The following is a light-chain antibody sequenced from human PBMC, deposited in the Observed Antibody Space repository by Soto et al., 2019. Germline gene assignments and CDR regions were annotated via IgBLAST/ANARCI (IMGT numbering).Light chain of an antibody. CDR1: QNVSTW. J-gene: IGKJ3*01. V-gene: IGKV1-12*01. CDR3: QQGSRFPFT. Sequence: DIQITHSPSSVSASVGDRVTVTCRASQNVSTWLTWYQQTPGKAPNLLIYGASTLQRGVPSRFSGSGSGTEFTLTISSLQPEDFAIYFCQQGSRFPFTFGPGTRVDFK. CDR2: GAS.